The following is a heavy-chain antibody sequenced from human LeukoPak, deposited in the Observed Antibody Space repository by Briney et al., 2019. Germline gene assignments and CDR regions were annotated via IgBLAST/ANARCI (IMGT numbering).Heavy chain of an antibody. CDR2: ISGSGGST. CDR3: ARGSFGGGLSFDY. V-gene: IGHV3-23*01. D-gene: IGHD3-10*01. CDR1: GFTFSSYG. Sequence: GGSLRLSCAASGFTFSSYGMSWVRQAPGKGLEWVSAISGSGGSTYYADSVKGRFTISRDNSKNTLFLQMNSLRAEDTAVYYCARGSFGGGLSFDYWGQGTLVTVSS. J-gene: IGHJ4*02.